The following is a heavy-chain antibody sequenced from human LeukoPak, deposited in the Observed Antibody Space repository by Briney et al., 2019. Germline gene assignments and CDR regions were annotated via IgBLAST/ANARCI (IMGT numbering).Heavy chain of an antibody. CDR2: IYYIGST. V-gene: IGHV4-59*01. J-gene: IGHJ4*02. CDR1: GGSISSYY. CDR3: ARDAVDSSSPDLRD. D-gene: IGHD6-13*01. Sequence: PSETLSLTCTVSGGSISSYYWSWIRQPPGKGLEWIGYIYYIGSTNYNPSLKSRVTISVDTSKNQFSLKLSSVTAADTAVYYCARDAVDSSSPDLRDWGQGTLVTVSS.